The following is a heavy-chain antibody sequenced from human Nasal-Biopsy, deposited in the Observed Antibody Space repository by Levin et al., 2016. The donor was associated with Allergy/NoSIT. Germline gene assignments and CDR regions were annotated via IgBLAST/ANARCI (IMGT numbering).Heavy chain of an antibody. CDR2: ISPRSDYI. Sequence: GGSLRLSCEASGFTFRSYAMAWVRQAPGKGLEWVSDISPRSDYIHYADSVKGRFAISRDNAKNTLYLQMNSLRAEDTAVYYCARMLAHFDFWGQGTLVTVSS. D-gene: IGHD2-8*01. V-gene: IGHV3-21*01. CDR3: ARMLAHFDF. CDR1: GFTFRSYA. J-gene: IGHJ4*02.